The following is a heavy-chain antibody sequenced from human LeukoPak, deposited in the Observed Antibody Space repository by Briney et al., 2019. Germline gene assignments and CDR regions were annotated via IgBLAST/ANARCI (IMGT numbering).Heavy chain of an antibody. D-gene: IGHD3-10*01. Sequence: GASAKVSCKASGYTFTAYYMHWVRQAPGQGLEWMGWINPSSGGTNYAQKFQGRVIMTRDTSISTAYMELSRLRSDDTAVYYCASPSNYGSGSQLNYWGQGTLVTVSS. J-gene: IGHJ4*02. CDR3: ASPSNYGSGSQLNY. CDR2: INPSSGGT. V-gene: IGHV1-2*02. CDR1: GYTFTAYY.